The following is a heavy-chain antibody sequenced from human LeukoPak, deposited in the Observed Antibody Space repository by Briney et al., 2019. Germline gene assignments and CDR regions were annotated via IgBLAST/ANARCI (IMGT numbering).Heavy chain of an antibody. CDR1: GYTFTGYY. CDR3: AREFGYYGSGAAALDI. CDR2: INPNSGGT. D-gene: IGHD3-10*01. J-gene: IGHJ3*02. V-gene: IGHV1-2*02. Sequence: ASVKVSCKASGYTFTGYYMHWVRQAPGQGLEWMGWINPNSGGTNYAQKFQGRVTMTRDTSISTAYMELSRLRSDDTAVYYCAREFGYYGSGAAALDIWGQGTMVTVSS.